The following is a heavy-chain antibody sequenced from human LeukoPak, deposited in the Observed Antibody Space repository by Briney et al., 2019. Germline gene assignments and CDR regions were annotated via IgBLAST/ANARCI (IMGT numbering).Heavy chain of an antibody. CDR2: IYYSGST. D-gene: IGHD3-22*01. V-gene: IGHV4-59*01. CDR3: ARFSSSGYRGDAFDI. CDR1: GGSISSYY. J-gene: IGHJ3*02. Sequence: PSETLSLTCTVSGGSISSYYWSWIRQPPGKGLEWIGYIYYSGSTNYNPSLKSRVTISVDTSKNQFSLKLSSVTAADTAVYYCARFSSSGYRGDAFDIWGQGTMVTVSS.